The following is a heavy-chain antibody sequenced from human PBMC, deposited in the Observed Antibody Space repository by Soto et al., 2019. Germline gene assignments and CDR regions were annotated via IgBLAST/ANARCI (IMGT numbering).Heavy chain of an antibody. Sequence: GSLRLACGSSGLSFSSYAMSWVRHARGKGLEWVSAISGSGGSTYYADSVKGRFTTSRDNSKNTLYRQMNSMRAEDTAVYYCATEWGVVVPAAAWFEPWGQGTLVTVSS. CDR3: ATEWGVVVPAAAWFEP. CDR1: GLSFSSYA. V-gene: IGHV3-23*01. D-gene: IGHD2-2*01. CDR2: ISGSGGST. J-gene: IGHJ5*02.